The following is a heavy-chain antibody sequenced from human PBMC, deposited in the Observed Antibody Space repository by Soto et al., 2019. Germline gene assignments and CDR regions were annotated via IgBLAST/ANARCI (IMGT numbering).Heavy chain of an antibody. V-gene: IGHV3-23*01. J-gene: IGHJ4*01. CDR3: SKARLKLDHNYFDY. Sequence: EVQLLESGGGLVQPGGSLRLSCAASEFTFSSYAMTWVRQAPGKGLEWVSAISGSGVSTYYADSVKGRFTISRDNSKNARDPQMNSLRANDTAVYYGSKARLKLDHNYFDYGCHGTLVTV. CDR2: ISGSGVST. CDR1: EFTFSSYA. D-gene: IGHD6-13*01.